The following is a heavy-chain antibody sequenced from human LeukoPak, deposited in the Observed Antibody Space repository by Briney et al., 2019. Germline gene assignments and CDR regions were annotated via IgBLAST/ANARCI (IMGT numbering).Heavy chain of an antibody. V-gene: IGHV1-69*05. J-gene: IGHJ4*02. CDR1: GGTFSSYA. CDR3: ASGRWLQLLGFDY. D-gene: IGHD5-24*01. Sequence: SVKASCKASGGTFSSYAISWVRQAPGQGLEWMGRIIPIFGTANYAQKFQGRVTITTDESTSTAYMELSSLRSEDTAVYYCASGRWLQLLGFDYWGQGTLVTVSS. CDR2: IIPIFGTA.